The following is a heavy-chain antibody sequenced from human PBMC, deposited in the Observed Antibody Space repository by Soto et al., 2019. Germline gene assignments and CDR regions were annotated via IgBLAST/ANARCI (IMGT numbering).Heavy chain of an antibody. V-gene: IGHV4-59*08. CDR2: IYHSGST. CDR3: VRHAQWLIRAY. D-gene: IGHD6-19*01. CDR1: GGSISSYY. J-gene: IGHJ4*02. Sequence: SETLSLTCTVSGGSISSYYWHWIRQSPGKGLEWIGYIYHSGSTYYNPSLKSRVTISVDTSKSQFSLMLSSVTAADTAVYYCVRHAQWLIRAYWGQGSLVTVSS.